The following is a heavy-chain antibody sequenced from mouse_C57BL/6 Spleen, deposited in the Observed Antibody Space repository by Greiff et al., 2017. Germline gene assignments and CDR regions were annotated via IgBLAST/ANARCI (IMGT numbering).Heavy chain of an antibody. CDR1: GFNIKDYY. CDR3: ALSTMITTAYYYAMDY. Sequence: EVQVVESGAELVKPGASVKLSCTASGFNIKDYYMHWVKQRTEQGLEWIGRIDPEDGETKYAPKFQGKATITADTSSNPAYLQLSSLTSEDTAVYYCALSTMITTAYYYAMDYWGQGTSVTVSS. D-gene: IGHD2-4*01. CDR2: IDPEDGET. V-gene: IGHV14-2*01. J-gene: IGHJ4*01.